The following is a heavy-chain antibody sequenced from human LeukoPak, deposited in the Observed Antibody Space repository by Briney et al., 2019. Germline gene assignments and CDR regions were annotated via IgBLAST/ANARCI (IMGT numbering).Heavy chain of an antibody. D-gene: IGHD3-3*01. CDR3: ARGRNLEWFDY. CDR1: GASISSYS. Sequence: SETLSLTCTVSGASISSYSWSWIRQPPGKGLEWVGFIYHTGSTNYNPSLQSRVTISVDTSKKQFSLKLSSVTAADTAVYYCARGRNLEWFDYWGQGTLVTVSS. CDR2: IYHTGST. V-gene: IGHV4-59*01. J-gene: IGHJ5*01.